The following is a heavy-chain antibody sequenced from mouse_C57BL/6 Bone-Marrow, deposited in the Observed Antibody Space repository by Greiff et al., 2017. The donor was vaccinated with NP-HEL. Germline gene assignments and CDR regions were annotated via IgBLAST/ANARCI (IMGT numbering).Heavy chain of an antibody. Sequence: EVQGVESGGGLVKPGGSLKLSCAASGFTFSDYGMHWVRQAPEKGLEWVAYISSGSSTIYYADTVKGRFTISRDNAKNTLFLQMTSLRSEDTAMYYCARKAWDGSSYWYFDVWGTGTTVTVSS. CDR3: ARKAWDGSSYWYFDV. V-gene: IGHV5-17*01. CDR2: ISSGSSTI. J-gene: IGHJ1*03. CDR1: GFTFSDYG. D-gene: IGHD1-1*01.